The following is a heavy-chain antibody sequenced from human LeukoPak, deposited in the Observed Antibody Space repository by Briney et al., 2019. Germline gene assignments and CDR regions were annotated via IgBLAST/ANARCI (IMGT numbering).Heavy chain of an antibody. J-gene: IGHJ6*02. CDR2: ISYDGINK. D-gene: IGHD3-10*01. CDR3: VKSYGSSHYYYYGLDV. CDR1: GFTFSDYG. V-gene: IGHV3-30*18. Sequence: GGSLRLSCAASGFTFSDYGMHWVRQAPDKGLEWVAVISYDGINKYSADSVKGRFTVSRDNSKNTLSLQMNSLRPEDTAMYYCVKSYGSSHYYYYGLDVWGQGTTVTVSS.